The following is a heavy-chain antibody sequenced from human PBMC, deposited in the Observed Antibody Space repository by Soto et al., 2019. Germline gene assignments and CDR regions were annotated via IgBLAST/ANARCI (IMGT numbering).Heavy chain of an antibody. V-gene: IGHV4-59*01. CDR1: GGSISSYY. CDR2: IYYSGST. D-gene: IGHD3-3*01. Sequence: SSETLSLTCTVSGGSISSYYWSWIRQPPGKGLEWIGYIYYSGSTNYNPSLKSRVTISVDTSKNQFSLKLSSVTAADTAVYYCARLAKYYDFWSGYLADYWGQGTLVTVSS. J-gene: IGHJ4*02. CDR3: ARLAKYYDFWSGYLADY.